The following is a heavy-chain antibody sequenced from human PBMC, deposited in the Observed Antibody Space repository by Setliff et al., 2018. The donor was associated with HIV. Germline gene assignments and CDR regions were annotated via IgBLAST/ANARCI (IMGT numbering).Heavy chain of an antibody. V-gene: IGHV4-31*03. J-gene: IGHJ4*02. CDR2: SDYNGYT. Sequence: SETLSLTCTVSGGSISTGGYYWSWIRQQPGKGLEWIGYSDYNGYTNYNPSLKSRVTISVDTSKKQFSLKLSSVTAADTAVYYCARWRDNWNSGFDYWGQGTLVTVSS. CDR3: ARWRDNWNSGFDY. D-gene: IGHD1-7*01. CDR1: GGSISTGGYY.